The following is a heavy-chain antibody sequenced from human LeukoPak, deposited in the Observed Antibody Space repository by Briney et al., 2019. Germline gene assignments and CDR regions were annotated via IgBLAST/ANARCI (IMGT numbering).Heavy chain of an antibody. CDR2: ISSSGGTT. Sequence: GASLRLSCAASGFTFSSYAVNWVRQAPGKGLGWVSVISSSGGTTYYADSVKGRFTISRDNSKNTLYLQMNSLRAEDTAVYYCAKDLEPHDYYGSGENYWGQGTLVTVSS. CDR3: AKDLEPHDYYGSGENY. J-gene: IGHJ4*02. CDR1: GFTFSSYA. V-gene: IGHV3-23*01. D-gene: IGHD3-10*01.